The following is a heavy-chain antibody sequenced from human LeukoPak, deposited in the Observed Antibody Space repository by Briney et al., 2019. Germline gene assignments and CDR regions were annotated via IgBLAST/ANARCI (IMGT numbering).Heavy chain of an antibody. V-gene: IGHV3-30-3*01. CDR1: GFTFSSYA. J-gene: IGHJ3*02. D-gene: IGHD3-10*01. CDR2: ISYDGSNK. Sequence: PGRSLRLSCAASGFTFSSYAMRWVRQAPGKGLEWVAVISYDGSNKYYADSVKGRFTISRDNSKNTLYLQMNSLRAEDTAVYYCAREEDYYVWGIFYNVFDIGGKGKMVTV. CDR3: AREEDYYVWGIFYNVFDI.